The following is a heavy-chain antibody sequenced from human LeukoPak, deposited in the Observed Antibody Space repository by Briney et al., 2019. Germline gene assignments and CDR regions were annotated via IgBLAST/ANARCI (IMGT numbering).Heavy chain of an antibody. Sequence: ASVKVSCKASGYTFTSYYVHWVRQAPGQGREWMGIISPSGASTSYAQKFQGRVTMTRGMSTSTVYMELSSLISEDTAVYYCARVAAEVVGVPGAIGFGWLRRDYYYMDVWGKGTTVTISS. CDR3: ARVAAEVVGVPGAIGFGWLRRDYYYMDV. CDR1: GYTFTSYY. J-gene: IGHJ6*03. CDR2: ISPSGAST. D-gene: IGHD2-2*02. V-gene: IGHV1-46*01.